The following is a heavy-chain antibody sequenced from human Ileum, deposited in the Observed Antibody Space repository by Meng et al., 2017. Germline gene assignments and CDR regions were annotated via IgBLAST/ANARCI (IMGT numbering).Heavy chain of an antibody. CDR3: AREGAYNGGDY. CDR1: GYTFTTYG. CDR2: MNTDKGNT. D-gene: IGHD1-1*01. V-gene: IGHV1-18*01. J-gene: IGHJ4*02. Sequence: QVQLVQYGAEGKKPGASVKVSCKASGYTFTTYGISWVRQAPGQGLEWMGWMNTDKGNTNYAQKFQGRVTMTRDTSTSTAYMELRSLRSDDTAVYYCAREGAYNGGDYWGQGTLVTVSS.